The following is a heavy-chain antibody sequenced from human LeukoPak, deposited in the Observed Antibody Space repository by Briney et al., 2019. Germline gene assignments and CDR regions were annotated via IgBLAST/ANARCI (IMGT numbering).Heavy chain of an antibody. CDR1: GFSFNNAW. Sequence: KSGGSLRLSCAASGFSFNNAWMSWVRQAPGKGLEWVGRIKSKTDGGTTDYAAPVKGRFTISRDDSKNTLYLQMNSLKTEDTAVYYCTTVLVITFGGVTRRASDYWGQGTLVTVSS. V-gene: IGHV3-15*01. J-gene: IGHJ4*02. D-gene: IGHD3-16*01. CDR2: IKSKTDGGTT. CDR3: TTVLVITFGGVTRRASDY.